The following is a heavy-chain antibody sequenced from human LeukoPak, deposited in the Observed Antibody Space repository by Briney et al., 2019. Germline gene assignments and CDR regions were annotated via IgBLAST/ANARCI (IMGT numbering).Heavy chain of an antibody. D-gene: IGHD2-15*01. CDR3: ARRMVAATSGFDY. CDR2: IYPGDSDT. Sequence: GESLQISCKGSGYSFTSYWIGWVRQLPGKGLECMGIIYPGDSDTRYRQSFQGQVTISADKSITTAYLQWSSLKASDTAMYYCARRMVAATSGFDYWGQGTLVTVSS. V-gene: IGHV5-51*01. CDR1: GYSFTSYW. J-gene: IGHJ4*02.